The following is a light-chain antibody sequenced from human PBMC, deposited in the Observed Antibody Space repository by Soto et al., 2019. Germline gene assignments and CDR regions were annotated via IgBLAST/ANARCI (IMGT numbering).Light chain of an antibody. J-gene: IGLJ2*01. CDR2: EVD. Sequence: SALTQPAAVSGSPGQSITISCTGTSSDVGSYNLVSWYQQHPGKAPKLMIYEVDKRPSGVSNRFSGSKSGNTASLTISGLQAEDEGDYYCCSYAGSSTQVFGGGTKLTVL. CDR3: CSYAGSSTQV. CDR1: SSDVGSYNL. V-gene: IGLV2-23*02.